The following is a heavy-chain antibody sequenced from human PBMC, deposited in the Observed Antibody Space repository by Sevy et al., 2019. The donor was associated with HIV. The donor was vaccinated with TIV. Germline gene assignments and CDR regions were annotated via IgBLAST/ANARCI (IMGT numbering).Heavy chain of an antibody. D-gene: IGHD3-22*01. CDR2: ITRSGSTI. J-gene: IGHJ4*02. V-gene: IGHV3-48*03. CDR3: ARARDYYDSSGPYYFDY. Sequence: GGSLRLSCTASGFIFTTYEMNWVRQAPGKGLEWVSYITRSGSTIYYADSVKGRLTISRDNVKNSLYLQMSNLRAEDTAVDYCARARDYYDSSGPYYFDYWGQGTLVTVSS. CDR1: GFIFTTYE.